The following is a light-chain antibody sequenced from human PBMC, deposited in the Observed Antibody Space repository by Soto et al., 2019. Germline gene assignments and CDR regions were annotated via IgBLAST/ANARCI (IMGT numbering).Light chain of an antibody. V-gene: IGKV1-5*01. CDR3: QQYNSYSPWT. CDR1: QTISNW. J-gene: IGKJ1*01. CDR2: DAS. Sequence: DIQMTQSPSTLSASVGDRVTITCRASQTISNWLAWYQQKPGKVPKLLIFDASTLQTGVPSRFGGGGSGTEFTLTISGLQPDDFATYYCQQYNSYSPWTFGPGTKVDIK.